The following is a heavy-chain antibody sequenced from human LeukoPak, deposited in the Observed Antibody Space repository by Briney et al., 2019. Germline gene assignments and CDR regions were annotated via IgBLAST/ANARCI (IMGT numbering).Heavy chain of an antibody. Sequence: PSETLSLTCTVSGGSMSGYYWNWIRQSPGKGLEWIAYVYYTGMMDYNPSLKSRVSISLDTSKNQFSLKLSSVTAADTAVYYCARALAYCGGDCPYYYGMDVWGQGTTVTVSS. CDR3: ARALAYCGGDCPYYYGMDV. V-gene: IGHV4-59*08. CDR2: VYYTGMM. CDR1: GGSMSGYY. D-gene: IGHD2-21*02. J-gene: IGHJ6*02.